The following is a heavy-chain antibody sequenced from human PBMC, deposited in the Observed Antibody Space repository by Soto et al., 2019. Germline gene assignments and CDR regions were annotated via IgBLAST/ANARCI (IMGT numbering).Heavy chain of an antibody. Sequence: GGSLRLSCAASGFTVSSNYMSWVRQAPGKGLEWVSVIYSGGSTYYADSVKGRFTISRDNSKNTLYLQMNSLRAEDTAAYYCARAKDKVDAFDIWGQGTMVTVSS. CDR1: GFTVSSNY. CDR3: ARAKDKVDAFDI. CDR2: IYSGGST. J-gene: IGHJ3*02. V-gene: IGHV3-66*02.